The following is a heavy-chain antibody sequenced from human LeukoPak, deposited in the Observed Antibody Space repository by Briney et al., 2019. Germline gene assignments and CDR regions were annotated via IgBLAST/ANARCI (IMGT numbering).Heavy chain of an antibody. D-gene: IGHD1-1*01. CDR1: GFTFSSYA. CDR2: IKQDEGEM. CDR3: ARRQYNWNDEGAFDI. Sequence: PGGSLRLSCAASGFTFSSYAMSWVRQAPGKGLEWVANIKQDEGEMNYAGSVKGRFTISRDNAKNSLYLQMNSLRAEDTAVYYCARRQYNWNDEGAFDIWGQGTMVTVSS. J-gene: IGHJ3*02. V-gene: IGHV3-7*01.